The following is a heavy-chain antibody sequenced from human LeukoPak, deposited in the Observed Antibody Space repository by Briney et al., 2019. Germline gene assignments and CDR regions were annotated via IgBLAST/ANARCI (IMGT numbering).Heavy chain of an antibody. CDR3: ARGSVGADYFDY. D-gene: IGHD1-26*01. Sequence: SETLSLTCTVSGGSISSYYWSWIRQPAGKGLEWIGRIYTSGTTHYNPSLKSRVTISVDTSKNQFSLKLSSVTAADTAVYYCARGSVGADYFDYWGQGTLVTVSS. CDR1: GGSISSYY. V-gene: IGHV4-4*07. J-gene: IGHJ4*02. CDR2: IYTSGTT.